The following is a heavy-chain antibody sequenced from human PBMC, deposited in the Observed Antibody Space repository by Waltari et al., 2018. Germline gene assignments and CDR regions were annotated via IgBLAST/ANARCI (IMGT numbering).Heavy chain of an antibody. CDR1: GGSISSSSYY. Sequence: QLQLQESGPGLVKPSETLSLTCTVSGGSISSSSYYWGWIRQPPGKGLEWIGSIYYSGSTYYNPSLKSRVTISVDTSKNQFSLKLSSVTAADTAVYYCARTRSGSYYIPVYWGQGTLVTVSS. CDR3: ARTRSGSYYIPVY. D-gene: IGHD1-26*01. J-gene: IGHJ4*02. CDR2: IYYSGST. V-gene: IGHV4-39*07.